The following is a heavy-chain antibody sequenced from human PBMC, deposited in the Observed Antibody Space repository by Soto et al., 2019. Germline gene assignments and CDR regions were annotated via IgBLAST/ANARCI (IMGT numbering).Heavy chain of an antibody. V-gene: IGHV1-69*13. CDR2: IIPIFGTA. CDR1: GGTFSSYA. Sequence: SVKVSCKASGGTFSSYAISWLRQAPGQGLEWMGGIIPIFGTANYAQKFQGRVTITADESTSTAYMELSSLRSEDTAVYYCATTMVRGVIRKPSYYYYGMDVWGQGTTVTV. D-gene: IGHD3-10*01. J-gene: IGHJ6*01. CDR3: ATTMVRGVIRKPSYYYYGMDV.